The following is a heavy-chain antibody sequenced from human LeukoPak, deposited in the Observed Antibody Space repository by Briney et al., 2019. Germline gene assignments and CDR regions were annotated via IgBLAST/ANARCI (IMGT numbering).Heavy chain of an antibody. CDR2: INHSGST. J-gene: IGHJ4*02. D-gene: IGHD1-1*01. CDR1: GVSFSGYY. V-gene: IGHV4-34*01. Sequence: KPSETLSLTCAVYGVSFSGYYWSWIRQPPGKGLEWIGEINHSGSTNYNPSLKSRVTISVDTSKNQFSLKLGSVTAADAAVYYCVRWTAGTTEDSWGQGTLVTVSS. CDR3: VRWTAGTTEDS.